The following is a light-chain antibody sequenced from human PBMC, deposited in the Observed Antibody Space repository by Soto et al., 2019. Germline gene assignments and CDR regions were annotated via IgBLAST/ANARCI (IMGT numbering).Light chain of an antibody. Sequence: QSALTQPASVSGSPGQSITISCTGTSSDIGGYNYVSWFQQHPDKAPKLMISDVSNRPSGVSNRFSGSKSGNTASLTISGLQAEDEADYYCSSYTSGSTFYVFGTGTKVTVL. J-gene: IGLJ1*01. CDR2: DVS. CDR3: SSYTSGSTFYV. V-gene: IGLV2-14*01. CDR1: SSDIGGYNY.